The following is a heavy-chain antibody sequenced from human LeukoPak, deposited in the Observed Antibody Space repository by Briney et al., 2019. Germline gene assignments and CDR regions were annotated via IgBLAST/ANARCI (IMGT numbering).Heavy chain of an antibody. CDR2: ISGSGGST. D-gene: IGHD2-15*01. V-gene: IGHV3-23*01. Sequence: GGSLRLSCAPSGFTFRSDAISWVRQAPGQGLEWVSAISGSGGSTYYADSVKGRFTISRDNSKNTLYLQMNSLRAEDTAVYYCAKDLPSPDIVVVVAAFDCWGQGTLVTVSS. CDR3: AKDLPSPDIVVVVAAFDC. J-gene: IGHJ4*02. CDR1: GFTFRSDA.